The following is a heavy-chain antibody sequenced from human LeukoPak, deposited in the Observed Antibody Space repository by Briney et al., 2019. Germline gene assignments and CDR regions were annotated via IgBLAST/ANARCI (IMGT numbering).Heavy chain of an antibody. Sequence: GGSLRLSCAASGFTFTSYDMNWLRQAPGKGLEWVSSITSRRGYIYYADSVKGRFTISRDNAKKSLYLQMNSLGAEDTAVYYCARGGESSVNDYWGQGTLITVSS. CDR3: ARGGESSVNDY. J-gene: IGHJ4*02. V-gene: IGHV3-21*01. CDR2: ITSRRGYI. CDR1: GFTFTSYD. D-gene: IGHD2-21*01.